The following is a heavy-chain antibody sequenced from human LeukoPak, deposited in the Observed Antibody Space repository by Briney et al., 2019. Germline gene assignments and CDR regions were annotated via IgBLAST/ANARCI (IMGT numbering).Heavy chain of an antibody. CDR1: GFTFSSYS. V-gene: IGHV3-21*01. CDR3: AREGVVPAASNDY. CDR2: ISSSSSYI. D-gene: IGHD2-2*01. Sequence: PGGSLRLSCAASGFTFSSYSMNWVRQAPGQGLEWVSSISSSSSYIYYADSVKGRFTISRDNAKNSLYLQMNSLRAEDTAVYYCAREGVVPAASNDYWGQGTLVTVSS. J-gene: IGHJ4*02.